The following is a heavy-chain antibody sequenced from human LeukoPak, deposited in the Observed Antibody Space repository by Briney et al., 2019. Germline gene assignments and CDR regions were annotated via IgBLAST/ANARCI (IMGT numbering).Heavy chain of an antibody. CDR1: GGTFSSYA. D-gene: IGHD6-19*01. Sequence: SVKVSCKASGGTFSSYAISWVRQAPGQGLEWMGRIIPILAIANYAQKFQGRVTITADKSTSTAYMELSSLRSEDTAVYYCAREVIAVAGHYYYYYGMDVWGQGTTVTVSS. CDR3: AREVIAVAGHYYYYYGMDV. V-gene: IGHV1-69*04. CDR2: IIPILAIA. J-gene: IGHJ6*02.